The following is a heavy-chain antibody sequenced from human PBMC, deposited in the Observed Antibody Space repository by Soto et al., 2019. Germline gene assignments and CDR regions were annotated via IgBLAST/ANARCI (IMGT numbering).Heavy chain of an antibody. Sequence: GSLRLSCAAFGFTFSSYAMSWVRQAPGKGLEWVSAISGSGGSTYYADSVKGRFTISRDNSKNTLYLQMNSLRAEDTAVYYCAKVGYFDWLLYLDYWGQGTLVTVS. V-gene: IGHV3-23*01. J-gene: IGHJ4*02. D-gene: IGHD3-9*01. CDR3: AKVGYFDWLLYLDY. CDR1: GFTFSSYA. CDR2: ISGSGGST.